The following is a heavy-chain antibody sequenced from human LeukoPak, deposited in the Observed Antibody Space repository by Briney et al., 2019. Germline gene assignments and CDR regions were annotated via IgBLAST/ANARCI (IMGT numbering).Heavy chain of an antibody. CDR2: INPKSGDT. CDR1: GYTFNDYY. V-gene: IGHV1-2*02. D-gene: IGHD6-13*01. CDR3: ARVTGYMTEDYFDY. Sequence: GASVKVSCKASGYTFNDYYINWVRQAPGQGLEWMGWINPKSGDTKFAQKFQGGVTMTRDTSISTAYMDLSRLKSDDTAVYYCARVTGYMTEDYFDYWGQGTLITVSS. J-gene: IGHJ4*02.